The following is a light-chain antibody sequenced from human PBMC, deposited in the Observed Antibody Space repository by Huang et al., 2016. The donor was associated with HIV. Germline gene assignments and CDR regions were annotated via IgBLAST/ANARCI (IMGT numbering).Light chain of an antibody. J-gene: IGKJ5*01. V-gene: IGKV1-13*02. CDR2: AAS. Sequence: AVQLTQSPSSLSASVGDTVIISCRASQDIGTSLAWYQQRTGRAPKLLISAASTLQTGVPSRFSGDSAGTYFTLFITNLQPEDFATYYCQQLHTYPITFGQGTQLDMK. CDR1: QDIGTS. CDR3: QQLHTYPIT.